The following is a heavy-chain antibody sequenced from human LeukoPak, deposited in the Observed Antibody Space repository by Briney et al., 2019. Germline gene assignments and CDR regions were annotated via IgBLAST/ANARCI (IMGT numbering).Heavy chain of an antibody. CDR2: INHSGST. J-gene: IGHJ4*02. V-gene: IGHV4-34*01. D-gene: IGHD3-10*01. CDR1: GGSFSGYY. CDR3: ARHLAYGSGSYEDY. Sequence: SETLSLTCAVYGGSFSGYYWSWIRQPPGKGLEWIGEINHSGSTNYNPSLKSRVTISVDTSKNQFSLKLSSVTAADTAVYYCARHLAYGSGSYEDYWGQGTLVTVSS.